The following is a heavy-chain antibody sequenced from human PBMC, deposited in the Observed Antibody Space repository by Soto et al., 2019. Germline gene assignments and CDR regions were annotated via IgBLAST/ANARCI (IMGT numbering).Heavy chain of an antibody. J-gene: IGHJ4*02. V-gene: IGHV1-18*04. CDR1: GYSFATYG. Sequence: QVQLVQSGAEVKKPGASVKVSCKASGYSFATYGFSWVRQAPGQGLECVGWISAHNGDTHYSQKFQGRVTLTTDTSTNTDYMELRSLTSDDTAVYFCATEPIYYNDGSGYYPLGHWGQGTLVTVSS. CDR2: ISAHNGDT. D-gene: IGHD3-22*01. CDR3: ATEPIYYNDGSGYYPLGH.